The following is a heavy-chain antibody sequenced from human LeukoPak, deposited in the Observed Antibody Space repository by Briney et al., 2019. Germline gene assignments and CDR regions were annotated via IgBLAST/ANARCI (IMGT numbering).Heavy chain of an antibody. CDR2: INEDGSKM. J-gene: IGHJ4*02. V-gene: IGHV3-7*01. D-gene: IGHD1-1*01. Sequence: PGGSLTLSCEVSGFTFSNYWMSWVRQAPGKGLEWVANINEDGSKMTYVASVTDRFTISRDNAKSSLYLQISSLRAEDTAVYYCARVGNWNDRGDYWGQGTLVTVSS. CDR1: GFTFSNYW. CDR3: ARVGNWNDRGDY.